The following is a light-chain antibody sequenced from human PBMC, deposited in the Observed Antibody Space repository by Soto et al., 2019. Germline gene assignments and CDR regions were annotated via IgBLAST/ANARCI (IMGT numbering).Light chain of an antibody. V-gene: IGKV3-20*01. J-gene: IGKJ2*01. CDR2: GSS. Sequence: IVLTQSPDTLSLSPGERATLSCRASQSVSNNNLAWYQRQPGQATRVLIYGSSNRATGVPDRFSGSGSGTDFTLTISRLEPEDFAVYYCQQYGRSPYTFGQGTKLEI. CDR3: QQYGRSPYT. CDR1: QSVSNNN.